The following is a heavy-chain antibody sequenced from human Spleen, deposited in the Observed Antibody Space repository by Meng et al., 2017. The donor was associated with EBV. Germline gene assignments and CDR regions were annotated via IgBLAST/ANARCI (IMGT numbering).Heavy chain of an antibody. CDR2: IYYSGST. J-gene: IGHJ4*02. V-gene: IGHV4-39*06. CDR1: GGSIKSSNYY. CDR3: ARGCSSTNCNSDFDY. Sequence: QESGPGLVKPSETLSLTCTVSGGSIKSSNYYWGWSRQPPGKGLEWIGNIYYSGSTYYNPSLKSRVTISVDTSKNQFPLKLTSVTAADTAMYYCARGCSSTNCNSDFDYWGQGTLVTVSS. D-gene: IGHD2-2*01.